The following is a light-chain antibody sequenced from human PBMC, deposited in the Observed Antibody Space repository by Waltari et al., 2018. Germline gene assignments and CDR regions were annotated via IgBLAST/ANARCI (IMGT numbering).Light chain of an antibody. CDR1: SSDVGPYNL. J-gene: IGLJ2*01. Sequence: QSALTQPASVSGSPGQSITIPCTGTSSDVGPYNLVSWYQHHPGKAPKLMIYESTTLPSGVSNRFSGSKSGNTASLTISGLQAEDEADYYCCSFAGSSPHVVLGGGTKLTVL. CDR2: EST. V-gene: IGLV2-23*01. CDR3: CSFAGSSPHVV.